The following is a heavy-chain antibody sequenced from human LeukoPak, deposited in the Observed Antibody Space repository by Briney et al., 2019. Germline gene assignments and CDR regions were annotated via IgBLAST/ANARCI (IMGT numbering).Heavy chain of an antibody. CDR3: AKIYCSGGSCSDY. Sequence: GALRLSCAASGFTFSSYAMSWVRQAPGKGLEWVSAISGSGGSTYYADSVKGRFTISRDNSKNTLYLQMNSLRAEDTAVYYCAKIYCSGGSCSDYWGQGTLVTVSS. CDR2: ISGSGGST. J-gene: IGHJ4*02. CDR1: GFTFSSYA. V-gene: IGHV3-23*01. D-gene: IGHD2-15*01.